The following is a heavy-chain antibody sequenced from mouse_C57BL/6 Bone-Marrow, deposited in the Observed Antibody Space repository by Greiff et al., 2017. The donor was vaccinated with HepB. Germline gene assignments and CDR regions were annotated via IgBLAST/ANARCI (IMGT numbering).Heavy chain of an antibody. J-gene: IGHJ2*01. D-gene: IGHD2-14*01. CDR1: GFTFSSYT. V-gene: IGHV5-9*01. CDR3: ARRDRYYFDY. Sequence: EVKLEESGGGLVKPGGSLKLSCAASGFTFSSYTMSWVRQTPEKRLEWVATISGGGGNTYYPDSVKGRFTISRDNAKNTLYLQMSSLRSEDTALYYCARRDRYYFDYWGQGTTLTVSS. CDR2: ISGGGGNT.